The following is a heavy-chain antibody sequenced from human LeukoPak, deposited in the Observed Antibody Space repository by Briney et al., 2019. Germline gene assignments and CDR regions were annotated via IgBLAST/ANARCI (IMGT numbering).Heavy chain of an antibody. CDR1: GFTFSAYA. CDR2: ISYDGGNK. J-gene: IGHJ2*01. D-gene: IGHD6-13*01. V-gene: IGHV3-30-3*01. Sequence: PGGSLRLSCEASGFTFSAYAMFWVRQAPGKGLEWVAVISYDGGNKNYADSVKGRFTISRDNAKNSLYLQMNSLRAEDTAVYYCTRQGIAAAGTFLEPSEDWYFDLWGRGTLVTVSS. CDR3: TRQGIAAAGTFLEPSEDWYFDL.